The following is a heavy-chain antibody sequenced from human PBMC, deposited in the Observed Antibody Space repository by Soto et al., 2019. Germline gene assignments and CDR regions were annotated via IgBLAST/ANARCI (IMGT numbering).Heavy chain of an antibody. J-gene: IGHJ4*02. V-gene: IGHV4-59*01. Sequence: SETLCLTCTVSGGSIISYYWSWIRQPPGKGLEWIGYIYYSGSTNYNPSLKSRVTISVDTSKNQFSLKLSSVTAADTAVYYCARAICTSCSYXYWGQGTLVXVSS. CDR2: IYYSGST. CDR1: GGSIISYY. D-gene: IGHD2-2*01. CDR3: ARAICTSCSYXY.